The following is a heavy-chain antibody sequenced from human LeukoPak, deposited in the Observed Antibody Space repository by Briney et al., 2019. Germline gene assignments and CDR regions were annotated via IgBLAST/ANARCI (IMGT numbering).Heavy chain of an antibody. CDR3: ASFNASAWGAFDI. V-gene: IGHV7-4-1*02. Sequence: ASVKVSRKASGYTFTNHAMNWMRQAPGQGLEWMGWINTNTGNPTYAQGFTGRFVFSLDTSVSTAYLQISSLKAEDTAVYYCASFNASAWGAFDIWGQGTMVTVSS. CDR2: INTNTGNP. J-gene: IGHJ3*02. CDR1: GYTFTNHA. D-gene: IGHD2/OR15-2a*01.